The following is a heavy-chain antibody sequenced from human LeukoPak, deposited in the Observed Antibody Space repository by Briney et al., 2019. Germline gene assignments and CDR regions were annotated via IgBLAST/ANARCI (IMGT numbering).Heavy chain of an antibody. CDR2: ISYDGSNK. J-gene: IGHJ4*02. CDR1: GFTFSSYG. CDR3: ASRSGYSYGHFDY. Sequence: GRSLRLSCAASGFTFSSYGMHWVRQAPGKGLEWVAVISYDGSNKYYADSVKGRFTISRDNSKNTLYLQMNSLRAEDTAVYYCASRSGYSYGHFDYWGQGTLVTVSS. V-gene: IGHV3-30*03. D-gene: IGHD5-18*01.